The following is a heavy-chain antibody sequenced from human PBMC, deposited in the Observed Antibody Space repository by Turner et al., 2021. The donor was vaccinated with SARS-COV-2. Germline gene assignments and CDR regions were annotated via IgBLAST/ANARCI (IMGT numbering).Heavy chain of an antibody. CDR3: ASIAAADPKYYHYYGMDV. J-gene: IGHJ6*02. CDR1: GFTFSSYS. D-gene: IGHD6-13*01. Sequence: EVQLVESGGGLVKPGGSLRLSGAASGFTFSSYSMNWVRQAPGKGLEWVSSISSSSSYIYYADSVKGRFTISRDNAKNSLYLQMNSLRAEDTAVYYCASIAAADPKYYHYYGMDVWGQGTTVTVSS. V-gene: IGHV3-21*01. CDR2: ISSSSSYI.